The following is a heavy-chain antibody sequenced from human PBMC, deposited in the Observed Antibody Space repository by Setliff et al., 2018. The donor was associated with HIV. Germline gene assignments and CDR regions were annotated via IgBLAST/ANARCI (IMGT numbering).Heavy chain of an antibody. V-gene: IGHV3-30-3*01. J-gene: IGHJ4*02. D-gene: IGHD3-22*01. CDR2: ISYDGSNK. Sequence: LRLSCVASGFTFSTSIIHWIRQAPGKGLEWVAVISYDGSNKYYADSVKGRFTISRDNSKNTLYLQMNSLRVEDTAVYYCARETMYDSRGYLSHYFDYWGQGTPVTVSS. CDR3: ARETMYDSRGYLSHYFDY. CDR1: GFTFSTSI.